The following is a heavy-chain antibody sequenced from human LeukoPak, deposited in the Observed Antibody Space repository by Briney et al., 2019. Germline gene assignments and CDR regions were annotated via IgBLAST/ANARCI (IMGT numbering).Heavy chain of an antibody. J-gene: IGHJ5*02. CDR3: ARHSGYCSSTSCYVRWFDP. D-gene: IGHD2-2*01. CDR1: GGSIRGYY. Sequence: SETLSLTCNVSGGSIRGYYWSWIRQPPGKGLEWIGYIYSSGSTNYNPSLKSRVTMSVDTSKNQFSLKLSSVTAADTAVYYCARHSGYCSSTSCYVRWFDPWGQGTLVTVSS. CDR2: IYSSGST. V-gene: IGHV4-59*08.